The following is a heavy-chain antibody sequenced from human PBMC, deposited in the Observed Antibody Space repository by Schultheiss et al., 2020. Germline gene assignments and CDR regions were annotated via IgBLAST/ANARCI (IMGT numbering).Heavy chain of an antibody. V-gene: IGHV3-33*08. D-gene: IGHD3-22*01. CDR2: IWYDGSNK. CDR3: ARASYYYADYYYGMDV. Sequence: GGSLRLSCAASGFTFSSYAMSWVRQAPGKGLEWVAVIWYDGSNKYYADSVKGRFTISRDNSKNTLYLQMNSLRAEDTAVYYCARASYYYADYYYGMDVWGQGTTVTVSS. CDR1: GFTFSSYA. J-gene: IGHJ6*02.